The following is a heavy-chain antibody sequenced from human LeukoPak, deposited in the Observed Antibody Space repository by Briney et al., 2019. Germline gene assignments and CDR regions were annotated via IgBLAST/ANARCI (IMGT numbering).Heavy chain of an antibody. J-gene: IGHJ5*02. CDR2: ISGSGHST. CDR1: GFTFSNHA. V-gene: IGHV3-23*01. D-gene: IGHD3-22*01. CDR3: AGWYDSNGYA. Sequence: PGGSLRLSCTASGFTFSNHAMSWVRQAPGKGLEWVSGISGSGHSTGSADSVNGRFTISRDNSKNTLYLQMNNLRVEDTAVYYCAGWYDSNGYAWGQGTLVTVSS.